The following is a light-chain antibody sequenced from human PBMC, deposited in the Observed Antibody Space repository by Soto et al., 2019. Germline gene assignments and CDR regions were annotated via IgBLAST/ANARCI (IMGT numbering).Light chain of an antibody. CDR3: SSYTSSSTFYV. CDR1: SSDVGGHNY. V-gene: IGLV2-14*01. CDR2: DVS. J-gene: IGLJ1*01. Sequence: QSALTQPASVSGSPGQSITISCTGTSSDVGGHNYVSWYQQHPGKAPKLVIYDVSNRPSGVSNRFSGSKSGNTASLTISGLQAEDEADYYCSSYTSSSTFYVFGTGTKVTVL.